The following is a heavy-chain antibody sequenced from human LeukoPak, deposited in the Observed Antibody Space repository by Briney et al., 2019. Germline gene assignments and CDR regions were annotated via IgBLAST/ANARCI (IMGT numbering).Heavy chain of an antibody. D-gene: IGHD3-10*01. V-gene: IGHV1-2*06. CDR2: INPNSGGT. CDR1: GYTFTGYY. Sequence: ASVKVSCKASGYTFTGYYMHWVRQAPGQGLEWMGRINPNSGGTNYAQKFQGRVTMTRDTSISTAYMELSRLRSDDTAVHYCARGHYGSGSYYKGDWFDPWGQGTLVTVSS. CDR3: ARGHYGSGSYYKGDWFDP. J-gene: IGHJ5*02.